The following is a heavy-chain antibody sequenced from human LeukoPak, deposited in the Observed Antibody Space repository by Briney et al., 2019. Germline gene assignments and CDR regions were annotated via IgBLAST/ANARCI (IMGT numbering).Heavy chain of an antibody. CDR1: GFTFGTYA. CDR3: TKDKVSRGYFDF. D-gene: IGHD3-22*01. J-gene: IGHJ4*02. CDR2: IGGSGVT. Sequence: PGGSLRLSCAASGFTFGTYAMNWVRQAPGKGLEWVSGIGGSGVTYYADSVKGRFTMSRDNSKNTLYLQINSLRAEDTAIYYCTKDKVSRGYFDFWGQGTLVTVSS. V-gene: IGHV3-23*01.